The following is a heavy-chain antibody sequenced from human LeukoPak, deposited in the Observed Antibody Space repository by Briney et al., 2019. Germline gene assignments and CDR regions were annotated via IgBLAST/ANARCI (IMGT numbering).Heavy chain of an antibody. V-gene: IGHV3-48*03. Sequence: PGGSLRLSCAASGFTFSSYEMNWVRQAPGKGLEWVSYISSSGSTIYYADSVKGRFTISRDNAENSLYLQMNSLRAEDTATYYCAREHYFYYMDGWGKGTTVTVSS. CDR1: GFTFSSYE. J-gene: IGHJ6*03. CDR2: ISSSGSTI. CDR3: AREHYFYYMDG.